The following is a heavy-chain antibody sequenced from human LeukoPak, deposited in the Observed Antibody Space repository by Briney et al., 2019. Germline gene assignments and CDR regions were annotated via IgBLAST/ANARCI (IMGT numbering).Heavy chain of an antibody. CDR2: IYHSGST. CDR1: GGSISSSNW. D-gene: IGHD3-10*01. CDR3: AVGGVYLRGGAEAFDI. Sequence: SGTLSLTCAVSGGSISSSNWWSWVRQPPGKGLEWIGEIYHSGSTNYNPSLKSRVTISVDKSKNQFSLKLSSVIAADTAVYYCAVGGVYLRGGAEAFDIWGQGTMVTVSS. V-gene: IGHV4-4*02. J-gene: IGHJ3*02.